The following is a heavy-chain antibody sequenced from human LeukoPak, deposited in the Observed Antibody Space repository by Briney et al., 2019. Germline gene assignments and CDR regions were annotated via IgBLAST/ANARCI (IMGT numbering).Heavy chain of an antibody. J-gene: IGHJ6*03. CDR3: ARTPYYYYMDV. CDR2: IYNSEST. CDR1: GGSFSGYY. V-gene: IGHV4-59*01. Sequence: PSETLSLTCAVYGGSFSGYYWSWIRQPPGKGLEWIGYIYNSESTNYNPSLKSRLTISVDTSKNQFSLKLSSVTAADTAVYYCARTPYYYYMDVWGKGTTVTVSS.